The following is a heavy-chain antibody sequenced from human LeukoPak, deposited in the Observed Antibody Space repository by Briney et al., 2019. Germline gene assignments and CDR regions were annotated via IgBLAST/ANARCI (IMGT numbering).Heavy chain of an antibody. CDR1: GFTFSSYW. Sequence: PGGSLRLSCAASGFTFSSYWMSWVRQAPGKGLERVAIIKQDGGVTDYVDSVKGRFTISRDNAENSLYLQMNSLRAEDTAVYYCARDTSSIVGPRFDYWGQGTLVTVSS. CDR2: IKQDGGVT. V-gene: IGHV3-7*01. CDR3: ARDTSSIVGPRFDY. D-gene: IGHD1-26*01. J-gene: IGHJ4*02.